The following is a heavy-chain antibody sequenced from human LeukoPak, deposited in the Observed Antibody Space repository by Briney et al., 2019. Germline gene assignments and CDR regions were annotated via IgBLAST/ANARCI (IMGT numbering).Heavy chain of an antibody. V-gene: IGHV3-23*01. Sequence: PGGSLRLSCAASGFSFSRNGMHWVRQAPGKGLEWVSAISGSGGSTYYADSVKGRFTISRDNSKNTLYLQMNSLRAEDTAVYYWAKSEARILRGKRSTDYWGQETLVTVSS. J-gene: IGHJ4*02. D-gene: IGHD2-21*01. CDR1: GFSFSRNG. CDR3: AKSEARILRGKRSTDY. CDR2: ISGSGGST.